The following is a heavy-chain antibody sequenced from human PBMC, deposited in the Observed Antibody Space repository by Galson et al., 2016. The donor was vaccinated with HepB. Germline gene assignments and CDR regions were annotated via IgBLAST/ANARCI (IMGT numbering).Heavy chain of an antibody. CDR1: GFTFSGYW. Sequence: SLRLSCATSGFTFSGYWMSWVRQAPGQGLEWVANIKQDGSETFYEDSVNGRFTISRDNAKASVFLQMDSLKVEDSAVYFCARLYSGYDRYFDYWGQGTLVTVSS. V-gene: IGHV3-7*01. CDR2: IKQDGSET. D-gene: IGHD5-12*01. J-gene: IGHJ4*02. CDR3: ARLYSGYDRYFDY.